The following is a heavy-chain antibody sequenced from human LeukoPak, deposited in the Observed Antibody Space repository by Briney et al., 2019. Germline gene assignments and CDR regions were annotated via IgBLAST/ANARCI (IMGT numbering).Heavy chain of an antibody. CDR1: GGSISSGGYY. Sequence: PSQTLSLTCTVSGGSISSGGYYWSWIRQPPGKGLEWIGYFYGSGSASYNPSLKSRVTISVDRSNNQFSLKMSSVTAADTAVYYWVRDVPQRRHFDYGGQGTLVTVSS. V-gene: IGHV4-30-2*01. CDR2: FYGSGSA. J-gene: IGHJ4*02. CDR3: VRDVPQRRHFDY. D-gene: IGHD1-1*01.